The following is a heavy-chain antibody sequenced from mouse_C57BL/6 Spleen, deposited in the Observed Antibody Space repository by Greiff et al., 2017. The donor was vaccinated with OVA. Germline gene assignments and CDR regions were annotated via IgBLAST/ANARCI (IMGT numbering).Heavy chain of an antibody. Sequence: VQLQQPGAELVRPGTSVKLSCKASGYTFTSYWMHWVKQRPGQGLEWIGVIDPSDSYTNYNQKFKGKATLTVDTSSSTAYMQLSSLTSEDSAVYYCARNHYYGSSLYYFDYWGQGTTLTVSS. CDR3: ARNHYYGSSLYYFDY. J-gene: IGHJ2*01. CDR1: GYTFTSYW. D-gene: IGHD1-1*01. V-gene: IGHV1-59*01. CDR2: IDPSDSYT.